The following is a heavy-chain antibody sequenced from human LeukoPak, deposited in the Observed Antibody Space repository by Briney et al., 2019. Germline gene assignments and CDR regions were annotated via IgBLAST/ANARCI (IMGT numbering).Heavy chain of an antibody. J-gene: IGHJ4*02. V-gene: IGHV4-39*02. CDR1: GGSIISTNYY. CDR2: IYQSGSGSS. CDR3: ASTLRFLPYRRFNY. Sequence: SETLSLTCSVSGGSIISTNYYWGWIRQPPGKGLEWIVSIYQSGSGSSYYNPSLKSRVTISGDTSKNHFFLRLSSVTAADTAVYYCASTLRFLPYRRFNYWGQGTLVTVPS. D-gene: IGHD3-3*01.